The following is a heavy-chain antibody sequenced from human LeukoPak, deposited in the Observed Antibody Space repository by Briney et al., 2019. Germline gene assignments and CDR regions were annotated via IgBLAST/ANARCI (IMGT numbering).Heavy chain of an antibody. CDR2: INHSGST. J-gene: IGHJ4*02. D-gene: IGHD6-19*01. CDR1: GGSFSGYY. Sequence: SETLSLTCAVYGGSFSGYYWSWIRQPPGKGLEWIGEINHSGSTNYNPSLKSRVTISVDTSKNQFSLKLSSVTAADTAVYYCATRDRIAVAGGGYWGQGTLVTVSS. V-gene: IGHV4-34*01. CDR3: ATRDRIAVAGGGY.